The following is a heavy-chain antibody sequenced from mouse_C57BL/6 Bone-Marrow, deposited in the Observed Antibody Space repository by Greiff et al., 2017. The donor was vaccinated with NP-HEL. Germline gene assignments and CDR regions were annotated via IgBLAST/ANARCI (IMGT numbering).Heavy chain of an antibody. D-gene: IGHD1-1*01. CDR3: AKVATRGYYAMDY. Sequence: VQLQQSGPELVKPGASVKISCKASGYSFTDYNMNWVKQNNGKSLEWIGVINPNYGTTSYNQKFKGKATLTVDQSSSTAYMQLNSLTSEDSAVYYCAKVATRGYYAMDYWGQGTSVTVSS. CDR1: GYSFTDYN. J-gene: IGHJ4*01. CDR2: INPNYGTT. V-gene: IGHV1-39*01.